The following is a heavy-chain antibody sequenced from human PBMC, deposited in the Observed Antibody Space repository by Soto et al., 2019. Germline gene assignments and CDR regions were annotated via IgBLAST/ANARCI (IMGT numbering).Heavy chain of an antibody. CDR1: GGSNSNYY. V-gene: IGHV4-59*03. D-gene: IGHD6-19*01. Sequence: QVFLQESGPGLVKPSETLSLTCTVSGGSNSNYYWTWVRQSPGKGLEWVGYIHYSGRTHYNPSLESRVTISAATSKQQFSLKVNFLTAADTAVYHCVYTTGWPGFDFWGQGILVTVSS. J-gene: IGHJ4*02. CDR3: VYTTGWPGFDF. CDR2: IHYSGRT.